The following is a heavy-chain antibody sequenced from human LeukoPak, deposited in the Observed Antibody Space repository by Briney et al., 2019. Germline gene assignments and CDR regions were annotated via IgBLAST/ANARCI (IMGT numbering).Heavy chain of an antibody. CDR2: IYYSGST. CDR1: GGSISSGGYY. CDR3: AREARRFLEWLPTVNYGMDV. D-gene: IGHD3-3*01. V-gene: IGHV4-31*03. J-gene: IGHJ6*02. Sequence: SQTLSLTCTVSGGSISSGGYYWSWIRQHPGKGLEWIGYIYYSGSTYYNPSLKSRVTISVDTSKNQFSLKLSSVTAADTAVYYCAREARRFLEWLPTVNYGMDVWGQGTTVTVSS.